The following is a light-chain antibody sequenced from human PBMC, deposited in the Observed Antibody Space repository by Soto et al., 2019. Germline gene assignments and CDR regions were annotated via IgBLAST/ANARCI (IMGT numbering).Light chain of an antibody. CDR1: QSISSH. V-gene: IGKV1-27*01. CDR2: TAS. CDR3: QKYNSAPLT. Sequence: DIRMTQSPSSLSASVGDTVTITCRASQSISSHLNWYQQKPGKAPNLLMYTASTLQAGVPSRFSGSGSGTDFTLTISSLQPEDVAAYYCQKYNSAPLTFGGGTKVDIK. J-gene: IGKJ4*01.